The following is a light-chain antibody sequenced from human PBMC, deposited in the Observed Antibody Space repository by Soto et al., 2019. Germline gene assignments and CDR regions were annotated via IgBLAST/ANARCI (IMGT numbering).Light chain of an antibody. J-gene: IGLJ1*01. Sequence: QSALTQPASVSGSPGQSISISCTGTSSDVGGYNYVSWYQQHPGKAPKLMIYEVNSRPSGVSNRFSGSMSGNTASLTISGLQAEDEADYYCSSYTSSSTLEVFGTGTKLTVL. CDR2: EVN. V-gene: IGLV2-14*01. CDR1: SSDVGGYNY. CDR3: SSYTSSSTLEV.